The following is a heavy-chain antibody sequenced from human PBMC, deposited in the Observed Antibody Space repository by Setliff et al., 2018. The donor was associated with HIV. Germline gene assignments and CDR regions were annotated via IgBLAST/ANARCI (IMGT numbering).Heavy chain of an antibody. J-gene: IGHJ3*02. CDR1: GGSLRNYY. CDR2: IYHGGST. D-gene: IGHD5-18*01. V-gene: IGHV4-34*01. CDR3: ARATPGYNYGSRHAFDI. Sequence: SETLSLTCAVYGGSLRNYYWSWIRQPPGKGLEWIGEIYHGGSTNYNPSLKSRVTISVDKSKNQFSLKLSSVTAADTAVYYCARATPGYNYGSRHAFDIWGQGTKVTVSS.